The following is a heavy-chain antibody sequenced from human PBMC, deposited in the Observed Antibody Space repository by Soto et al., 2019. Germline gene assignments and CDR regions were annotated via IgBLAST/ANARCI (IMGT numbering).Heavy chain of an antibody. J-gene: IGHJ3*02. CDR2: INSDGSST. CDR3: ARVAGDYSNDDAFDI. V-gene: IGHV3-74*01. Sequence: GGSLGLSCAASGFTFSSYWMHWVRQAPGKGLVWVSRINSDGSSTSYADSVKGRFTISRDNAKNTLYLQMNSLRAEDTAVYYCARVAGDYSNDDAFDIWGQGTMVTVSS. CDR1: GFTFSSYW. D-gene: IGHD4-4*01.